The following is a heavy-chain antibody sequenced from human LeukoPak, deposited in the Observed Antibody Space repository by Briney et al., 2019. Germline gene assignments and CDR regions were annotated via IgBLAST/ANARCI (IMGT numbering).Heavy chain of an antibody. V-gene: IGHV1-18*01. J-gene: IGHJ4*02. CDR2: INAYNGNT. Sequence: ASVKVSCKSSGYTFTSYGISWVRQAPGQGLEWMGWINAYNGNTNYAQKLQGRVTMTTDTSTSTAYMELRSLRSDDTAVYYCARHTMVRGVIIIPFDYWGQGTLVTVSS. D-gene: IGHD3-10*01. CDR1: GYTFTSYG. CDR3: ARHTMVRGVIIIPFDY.